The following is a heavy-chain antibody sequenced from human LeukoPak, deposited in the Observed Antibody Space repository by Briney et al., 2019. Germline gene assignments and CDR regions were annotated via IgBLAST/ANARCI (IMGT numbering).Heavy chain of an antibody. D-gene: IGHD3-3*01. Sequence: PSETLSVTCAVYGGSFSGYYWSWIRQPPGNGLEWIGEINHSGSTNYNPSLKSRLTISVDTSKNQFSLKLSSVTAADTAVYYCARVVTIFGAEFDYWGQGILVTVSS. CDR3: ARVVTIFGAEFDY. CDR1: GGSFSGYY. J-gene: IGHJ4*02. V-gene: IGHV4-34*09. CDR2: INHSGST.